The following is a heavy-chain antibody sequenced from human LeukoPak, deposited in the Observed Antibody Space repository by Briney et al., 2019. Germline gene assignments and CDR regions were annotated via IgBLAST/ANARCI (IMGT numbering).Heavy chain of an antibody. J-gene: IGHJ4*02. V-gene: IGHV4-59*01. D-gene: IGHD7-27*01. CDR3: ARGWGFVDH. CDR1: GGSISSYY. Sequence: PSETLSLTCTVSGGSISSYYWSCIRQPPGKGLEWIGYIYYSGNTNYNPSLKGRVTISVDTSKNQFSLKLSSVTAADTAVYYCARGWGFVDHWGQGTLVTVSS. CDR2: IYYSGNT.